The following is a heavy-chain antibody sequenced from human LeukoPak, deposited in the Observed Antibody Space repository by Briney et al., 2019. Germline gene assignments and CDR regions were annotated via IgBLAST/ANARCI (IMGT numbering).Heavy chain of an antibody. CDR2: IKQDGSEK. J-gene: IGHJ4*02. D-gene: IGHD6-13*01. Sequence: GGSLRLSCAASGFTFSSYWMSWVRQAPGKGLEWVANIKQDGSEKYYVDSVKGRFTISRDNAKNSLYLQMNSLRAEDTAVYYCASSVHSSSWNLNYWGQGTLVTVSS. CDR3: ASSVHSSSWNLNY. V-gene: IGHV3-7*01. CDR1: GFTFSSYW.